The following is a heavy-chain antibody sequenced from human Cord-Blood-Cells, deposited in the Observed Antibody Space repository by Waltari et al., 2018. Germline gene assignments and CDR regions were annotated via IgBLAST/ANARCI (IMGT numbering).Heavy chain of an antibody. V-gene: IGHV4-4*07. J-gene: IGHJ3*02. CDR3: ARVRTIFGVVTSIDAFDI. D-gene: IGHD3-3*01. CDR1: GGSISSYY. CDR2: IYTSGST. Sequence: QVQLQESGPGLVKPSETLSLTCTVSGGSISSYYWSWIRQPAGKGLEWIVRIYTSGSTNYNPSLTRRVAMSVDTSNNQFSLKLSSVTAADTAVYYCARVRTIFGVVTSIDAFDIWGQGTMVTVSS.